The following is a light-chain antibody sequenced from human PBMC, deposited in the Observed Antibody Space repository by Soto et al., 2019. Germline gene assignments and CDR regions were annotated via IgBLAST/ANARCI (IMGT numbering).Light chain of an antibody. J-gene: IGLJ1*01. Sequence: QSVLTQPPSASATPGQRVTISCSGSNSNIGTNTVNWYQQLPGTAPRLLIYTNNQRPSGVPQRFSGSKTGNSASLAIGGLQSEDGADYYCAAWDDRLGDYVFGNGTKVTV. CDR2: TNN. CDR1: NSNIGTNT. CDR3: AAWDDRLGDYV. V-gene: IGLV1-44*01.